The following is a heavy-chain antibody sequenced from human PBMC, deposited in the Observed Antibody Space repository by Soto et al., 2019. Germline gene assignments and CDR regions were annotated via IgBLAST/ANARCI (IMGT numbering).Heavy chain of an antibody. CDR3: ARIPHYSHSYYMDY. CDR2: INWDNNE. V-gene: IGHV2-70*01. CDR1: GFSLSTLGTC. D-gene: IGHD3-10*01. Sequence: SGPTLVNPTQTLTLTCTFSGFSLSTLGTCVTWIRQPPGKALEWLALINWDNNEYYNPSLKTRLTISRDTSKNQVVLTMTNVDPVDTATYYCARIPHYSHSYYMDYWGQGTLVTVSS. J-gene: IGHJ4*02.